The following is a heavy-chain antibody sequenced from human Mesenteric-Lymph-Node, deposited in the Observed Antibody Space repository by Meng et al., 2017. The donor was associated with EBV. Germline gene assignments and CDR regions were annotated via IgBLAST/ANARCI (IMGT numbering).Heavy chain of an antibody. Sequence: GQLRQGVAACLVPSEPLSPTCETFGGSFSGYHWSWFRQTPGKGLKYIGEISSSGDTTYNPSLQSRVTISVDRSRNQFSLKMASVTAADTAVYYCARGAIFGIVITYFDYWSQGTLVTVSS. V-gene: IGHV4-34*01. CDR1: GGSFSGYH. CDR3: ARGAIFGIVITYFDY. D-gene: IGHD3-3*02. J-gene: IGHJ4*02. CDR2: ISSSGDT.